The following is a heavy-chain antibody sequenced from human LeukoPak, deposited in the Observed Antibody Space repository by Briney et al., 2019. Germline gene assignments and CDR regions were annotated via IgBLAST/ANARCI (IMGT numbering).Heavy chain of an antibody. V-gene: IGHV1-2*06. CDR2: INPNSGGT. Sequence: ASVKVSCKASGYTFTGYYKHWVRQAPGQGLEWMGRINPNSGGTNYAQKFQGRVTMTRDTSISTAYMELSRLRSDDTAVYYCASVPLLAELNWFDPWGQGTLVTVSS. D-gene: IGHD3-10*01. CDR3: ASVPLLAELNWFDP. J-gene: IGHJ5*02. CDR1: GYTFTGYY.